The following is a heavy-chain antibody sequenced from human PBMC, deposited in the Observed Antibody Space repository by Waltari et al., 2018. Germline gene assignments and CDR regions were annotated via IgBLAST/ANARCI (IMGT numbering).Heavy chain of an antibody. CDR1: GGSISSYY. J-gene: IGHJ4*02. CDR2: IYYSGIT. D-gene: IGHD3-22*01. Sequence: QVQLQESGPGLVKPSETLSLTCTVSGGSISSYYWSWIRQPPGKGLELIGYIYYSGITNYNPSLKSRFTISVDTSKNQFSRKLSSVTAADTAVYYCARVRPYDSSGYYPDYWGQGTLVTVSS. CDR3: ARVRPYDSSGYYPDY. V-gene: IGHV4-59*01.